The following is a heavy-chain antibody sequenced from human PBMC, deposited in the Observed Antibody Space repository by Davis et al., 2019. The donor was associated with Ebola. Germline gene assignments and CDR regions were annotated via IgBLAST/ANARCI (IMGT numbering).Heavy chain of an antibody. CDR1: GFTFSSYS. J-gene: IGHJ6*03. D-gene: IGHD1-1*01. Sequence: PGGSLRLSCAASGFTFSSYSMNWVRQAPGKGLEWVSYISSSSSTIYYADSVKGRFTISRDNAKNSLYLQMNSLRAEDTAVYYCARERYNWNEHYYYYYYMDVWGKGTTVTVSS. CDR3: ARERYNWNEHYYYYYYMDV. V-gene: IGHV3-48*04. CDR2: ISSSSSTI.